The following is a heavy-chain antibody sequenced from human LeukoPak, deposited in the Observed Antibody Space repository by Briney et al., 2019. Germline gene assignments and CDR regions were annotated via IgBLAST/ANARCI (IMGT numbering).Heavy chain of an antibody. D-gene: IGHD2/OR15-2a*01. J-gene: IGHJ4*02. V-gene: IGHV3-23*01. CDR1: GFTFSNNA. Sequence: GGSLRLSCAASGFTFSNNAMGWVRQAPGKGLEWVSSLHNTGKTYYADSVKGRFTISRDNSKNTLYLQMNSLEVADTAIYYCVKVIGLLDPFDFWGQGTLVTVSS. CDR3: VKVIGLLDPFDF. CDR2: LHNTGKT.